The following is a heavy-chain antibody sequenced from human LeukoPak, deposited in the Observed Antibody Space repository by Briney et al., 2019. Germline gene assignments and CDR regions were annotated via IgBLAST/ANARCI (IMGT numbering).Heavy chain of an antibody. J-gene: IGHJ4*02. CDR3: AGSSGWFDY. V-gene: IGHV3-64*01. D-gene: IGHD6-19*01. CDR1: GFTFSNYA. Sequence: GGSLRLSCAASGFTFSNYAMHWVRQAPGKGLEYVSALSSNGGSTYYAISVKGRFTISRDNSKNTLYLQMDSLRTEDMAVYYCAGSSGWFDYWGQGTLVTVSS. CDR2: LSSNGGST.